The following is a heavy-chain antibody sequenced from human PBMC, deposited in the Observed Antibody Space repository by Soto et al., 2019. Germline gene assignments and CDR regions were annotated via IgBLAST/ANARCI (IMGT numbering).Heavy chain of an antibody. CDR2: IDPSDSYI. CDR3: ARQGMWGGYYFDH. CDR1: GYSFKTHW. Sequence: PGESLKISCEGSGYSFKTHWITWVRQMPGKGLEWVGRIDPSDSYISYSPSFQGHVTISADKSISTAYLQWSSLEASDTAIYYCARQGMWGGYYFDHWGQGTLVTVSS. J-gene: IGHJ4*02. V-gene: IGHV5-10-1*01. D-gene: IGHD2-21*01.